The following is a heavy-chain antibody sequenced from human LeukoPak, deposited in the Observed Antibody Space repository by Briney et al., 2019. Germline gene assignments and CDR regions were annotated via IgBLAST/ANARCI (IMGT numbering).Heavy chain of an antibody. Sequence: SETLSLTCTVSGGSISSYYWSWIRQPPGKGLEWIGYIYYSGSTNYNPSLKSRVTISVDTSKNQFSLKLSSVTAADTAVYYRARLSGSGYPFDYWGQGTLVTVSS. CDR3: ARLSGSGYPFDY. D-gene: IGHD3-22*01. CDR1: GGSISSYY. J-gene: IGHJ4*02. V-gene: IGHV4-59*08. CDR2: IYYSGST.